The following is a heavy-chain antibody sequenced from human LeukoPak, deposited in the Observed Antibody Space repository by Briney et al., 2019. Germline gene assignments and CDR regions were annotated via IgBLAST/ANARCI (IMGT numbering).Heavy chain of an antibody. CDR2: ISISGGTI. V-gene: IGHV3-48*04. D-gene: IGHD2-15*01. CDR1: GFTFSSFW. Sequence: GGSLRLSCAASGFTFSSFWMHWVRQAPGKGLEWVSSISISGGTIYYADSVKGRFTISRDNAKNSLFLQMNSLRAEDTAVYYCARGSGGRGLYFDCWGQGTLVTVSS. CDR3: ARGSGGRGLYFDC. J-gene: IGHJ4*02.